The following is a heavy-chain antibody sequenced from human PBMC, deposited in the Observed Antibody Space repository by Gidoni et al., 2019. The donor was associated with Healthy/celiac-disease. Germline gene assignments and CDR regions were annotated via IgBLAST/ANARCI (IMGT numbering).Heavy chain of an antibody. V-gene: IGHV1-8*01. CDR2: MNPNSGNT. CDR3: ARGRVVRGVIKVYWFDP. J-gene: IGHJ5*02. D-gene: IGHD3-10*01. CDR1: GYTFTSYD. Sequence: QVQLVQSGTEVKTPGASVKVSCKASGYTFTSYDINWVRQATGQGLEWMGWMNPNSGNTGYAQKFQGRVTMTRNTSISTAYMELSSLRSEDTAVYYCARGRVVRGVIKVYWFDPWGQGTLVTVSS.